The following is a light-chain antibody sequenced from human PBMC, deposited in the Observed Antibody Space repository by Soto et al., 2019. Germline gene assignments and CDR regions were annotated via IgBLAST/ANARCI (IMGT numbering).Light chain of an antibody. CDR3: QQYRSWPRT. CDR1: QSGDII. Sequence: EIVLTQFPAPLFVSPGEGVTLSCRAKQSGDIILAWYQQKPGQAPRLLISGASTRATDMPGTFSGRGSGTEFTLTISSLRPEDFGVYYCQQYRSWPRTFGQGTKVDIK. CDR2: GAS. J-gene: IGKJ1*01. V-gene: IGKV3-15*01.